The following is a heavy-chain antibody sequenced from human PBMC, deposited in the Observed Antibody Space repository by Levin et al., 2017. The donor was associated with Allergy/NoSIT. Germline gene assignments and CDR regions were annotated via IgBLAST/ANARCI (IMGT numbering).Heavy chain of an antibody. Sequence: PSETLSLTCAVYGGSFSAYYWSWIRQPPGKGLEWIGEINHSGSTNYNPSLKSRVTISVDTSKNQFSLKLSSVTAADTAVYYCARGGSGSSVRSLTNDYWGQGTLVTVSS. CDR3: ARGGSGSSVRSLTNDY. J-gene: IGHJ4*02. D-gene: IGHD1-26*01. CDR1: GGSFSAYY. V-gene: IGHV4-34*01. CDR2: INHSGST.